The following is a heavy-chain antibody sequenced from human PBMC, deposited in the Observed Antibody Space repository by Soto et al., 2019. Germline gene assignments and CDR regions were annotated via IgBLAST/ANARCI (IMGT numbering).Heavy chain of an antibody. D-gene: IGHD1-7*01. CDR1: GFTFSSYG. V-gene: IGHV3-33*01. CDR3: ARDGSRITGTTYLIDY. CDR2: IWYDGSNK. J-gene: IGHJ4*02. Sequence: GGSLRLSCAASGFTFSSYGMHWVRQAPGKGLEWVAVIWYDGSNKYYADSVKGRFTISRDNSKNTLYLQMNSLRAEDTAVYYCARDGSRITGTTYLIDYWGQGTLVTVSS.